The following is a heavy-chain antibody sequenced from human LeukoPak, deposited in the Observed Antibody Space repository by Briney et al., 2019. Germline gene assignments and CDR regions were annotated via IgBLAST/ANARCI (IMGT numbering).Heavy chain of an antibody. CDR1: GFTFSSYV. J-gene: IGHJ4*02. D-gene: IGHD2-15*01. Sequence: PGRSLRLSCAASGFTFSSYVMHWVRQAPGKGLEWVAVISYDGSNKYYADSVKGRFTIPRDNSKNTLYLQVNSLQAEDTAVYFCARANWAGIEAPATDYWGQGTLVTVSS. CDR2: ISYDGSNK. CDR3: ARANWAGIEAPATDY. V-gene: IGHV3-30-3*01.